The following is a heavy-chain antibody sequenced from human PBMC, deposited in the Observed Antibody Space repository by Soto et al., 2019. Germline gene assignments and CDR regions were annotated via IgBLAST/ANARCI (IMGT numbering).Heavy chain of an antibody. CDR1: GFTFSNAW. J-gene: IGHJ4*02. D-gene: IGHD2-2*01. V-gene: IGHV3-15*01. CDR2: IKSKTDGGTT. Sequence: GGSLRLSCAASGFTFSNAWMSWVRQAPGKGLEWVGRIKSKTDGGTTDYAAPVKGRFTISRDDSKNTLYLQMNSLKTEDTAVYYCTTVFRYCSSTSCYYFDYWGQGTLVTVSS. CDR3: TTVFRYCSSTSCYYFDY.